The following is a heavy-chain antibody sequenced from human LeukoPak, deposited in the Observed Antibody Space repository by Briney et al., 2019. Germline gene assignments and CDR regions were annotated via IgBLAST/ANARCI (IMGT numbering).Heavy chain of an antibody. D-gene: IGHD6-19*01. V-gene: IGHV4-30-4*07. Sequence: SQTLSLTCAVSGGSISSGTYSWSWIRQPPGKGLEWIGYIYYSGSTYYNPSLKSRVTISVDTSKNQFSLKLSSVTAADTAVYYCAREGSGFDYWGQGTLVTVSS. CDR2: IYYSGST. CDR3: AREGSGFDY. CDR1: GGSISSGTYS. J-gene: IGHJ4*02.